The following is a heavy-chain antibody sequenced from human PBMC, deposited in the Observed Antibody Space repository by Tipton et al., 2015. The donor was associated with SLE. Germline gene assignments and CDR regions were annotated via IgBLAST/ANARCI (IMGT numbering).Heavy chain of an antibody. CDR3: ARDEDYFDY. CDR2: ISSSTSYR. J-gene: IGHJ4*02. Sequence: GSLRLSCAASGFTFSDYYMSWIRQAPGKGLEWVSYISSSTSYRNYADSVKGRFTISRDNAKNTLYLQMNSLRAEDTAVYYCARDEDYFDYWGQGTLVTVSS. V-gene: IGHV3-11*06. CDR1: GFTFSDYY.